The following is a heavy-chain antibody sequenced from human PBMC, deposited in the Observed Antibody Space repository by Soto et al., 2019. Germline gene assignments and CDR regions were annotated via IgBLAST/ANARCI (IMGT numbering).Heavy chain of an antibody. J-gene: IGHJ6*02. CDR1: GFTFSSYG. CDR2: ISYDGSNK. V-gene: IGHV3-30*18. D-gene: IGHD6-13*01. CDR3: AKVRGSWTYYYYGMDV. Sequence: PGGSLRLSCAASGFTFSSYGMHWVRQAPDKGLEWVAVISYDGSNKYYADSVKGRFTISRDNSKNTLYLQMNSLRAEDTAVYYCAKVRGSWTYYYYGMDVWGQGTTVTVSS.